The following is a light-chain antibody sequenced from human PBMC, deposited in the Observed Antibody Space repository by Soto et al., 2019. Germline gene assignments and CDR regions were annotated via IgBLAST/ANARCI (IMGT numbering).Light chain of an antibody. V-gene: IGKV3-11*01. J-gene: IGKJ5*01. CDR3: QQRSNWPPIT. Sequence: EIVMTQSPVTLFVSPGERATLSCRASQSVSSNLGWYQQKPGQAPRLLIYDASNRATGIPARFSGSGSGTDFTLTISSLEPEDFAVYYCQQRSNWPPITFGQGTRLEIK. CDR1: QSVSSN. CDR2: DAS.